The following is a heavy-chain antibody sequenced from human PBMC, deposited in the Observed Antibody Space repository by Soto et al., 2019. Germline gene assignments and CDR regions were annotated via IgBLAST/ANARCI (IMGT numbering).Heavy chain of an antibody. CDR3: ARYSYGYLDPHDAFDI. V-gene: IGHV3-53*01. CDR1: WLTVISNY. D-gene: IGHD5-18*01. J-gene: IGHJ3*02. CDR2: IYSGFST. Sequence: GGSLRLSGAASWLTVISNYMIWVRQSPGKGLEWVSVIYSGFSTYYADSVKGRFTISRDNSKNTLYLQMNSLRAEDTAVYYCARYSYGYLDPHDAFDIWGQGTMVTVSS.